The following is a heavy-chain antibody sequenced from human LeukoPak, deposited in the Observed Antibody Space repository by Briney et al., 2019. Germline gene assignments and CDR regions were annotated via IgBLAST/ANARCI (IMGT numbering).Heavy chain of an antibody. CDR1: GGTFSSYA. CDR2: IIPIFGTA. D-gene: IGHD4-11*01. Sequence: SVKVSCKASGGTFSSYAISWVRQAPGQGLEWMGRIIPIFGTANYAQKFQGRVTITTDESTSAAYMELSSLRSEDTAVYYCAREESNQRGNYYYYMDVWGKGTTVTVSS. V-gene: IGHV1-69*05. J-gene: IGHJ6*03. CDR3: AREESNQRGNYYYYMDV.